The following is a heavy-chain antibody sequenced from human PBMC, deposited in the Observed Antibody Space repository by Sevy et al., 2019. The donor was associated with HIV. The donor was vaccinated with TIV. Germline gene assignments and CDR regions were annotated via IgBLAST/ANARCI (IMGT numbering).Heavy chain of an antibody. Sequence: GGSLRLSCAASGFTFSSYAMHWVRQAPGKGLEWVAVISYDGSNKYYADSVKGRFTISRDNSKNTLYLQMNSLRAEDTAVYYCARGGYYDFWSGFDYWGQGTLVTVSS. CDR2: ISYDGSNK. V-gene: IGHV3-30*04. CDR3: ARGGYYDFWSGFDY. D-gene: IGHD3-3*01. CDR1: GFTFSSYA. J-gene: IGHJ4*02.